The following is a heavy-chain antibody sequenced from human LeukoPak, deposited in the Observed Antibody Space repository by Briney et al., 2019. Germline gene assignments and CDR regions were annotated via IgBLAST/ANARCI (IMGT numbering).Heavy chain of an antibody. J-gene: IGHJ4*02. D-gene: IGHD5-24*01. CDR3: GRGHYNNYVDY. CDR2: ISGRGRGSATEI. V-gene: IGHV3-48*03. CDR1: GFPFSSYE. Sequence: GGSLRLSCTASGFPFSSYEMNWVRQAPGKGLEWVSYISGRGRGSATEIYYADSVKGRFTISRDNAKNSVYLQMNSLRAEDTAVYYCGRGHYNNYVDYWGQGTLVTVSS.